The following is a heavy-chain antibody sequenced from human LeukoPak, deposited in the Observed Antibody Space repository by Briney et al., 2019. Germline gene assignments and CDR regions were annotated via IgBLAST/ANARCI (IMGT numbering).Heavy chain of an antibody. J-gene: IGHJ4*02. CDR1: GGSISTYNW. D-gene: IGHD3-3*01. CDR2: IFYSGSI. CDR3: ATAKRRFADY. Sequence: PSGTLSLTCAVSGGSISTYNWWSWVRQPPGKGLEWIGEIFYSGSINYNPSLKSRVTLSLDKSKNQFSLQLGSVTAADTAVYYCATAKRRFADYWGQGTLVTVSS. V-gene: IGHV4-4*02.